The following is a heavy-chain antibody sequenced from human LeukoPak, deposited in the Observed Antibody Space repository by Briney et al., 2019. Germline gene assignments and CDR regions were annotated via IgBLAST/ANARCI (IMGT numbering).Heavy chain of an antibody. CDR2: ISWNSGSI. J-gene: IGHJ4*02. V-gene: IGHV3-9*01. CDR1: GFTFDDYA. D-gene: IGHD6-25*01. CDR3: AKALSYSITAATDY. Sequence: GGSLRLSCAASGFTFDDYAMHWVRQAPGEGLEWVSGISWNSGSIGYADSVKGRFTISRDNAKNSLYLQMNSLRAEDTALYYCAKALSYSITAATDYWGQGTLVTVSS.